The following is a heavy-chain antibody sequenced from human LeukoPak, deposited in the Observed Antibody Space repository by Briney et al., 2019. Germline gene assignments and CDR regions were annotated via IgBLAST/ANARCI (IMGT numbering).Heavy chain of an antibody. D-gene: IGHD5-24*01. V-gene: IGHV4-59*01. CDR1: GGSISSYY. Sequence: SETLSLTCTVSGGSISSYYWSWIRQPPGKGLEYIGYIYYSGSTNYNPSLKSRVTISVDTSKNQFSLKLSSVTAADTAVYYCARGEMATIEDAFDIWGQGTMVTVSS. CDR2: IYYSGST. J-gene: IGHJ3*02. CDR3: ARGEMATIEDAFDI.